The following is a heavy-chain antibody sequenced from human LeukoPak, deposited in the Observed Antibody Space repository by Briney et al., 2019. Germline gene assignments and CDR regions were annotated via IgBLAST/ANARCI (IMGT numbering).Heavy chain of an antibody. D-gene: IGHD6-6*01. J-gene: IGHJ4*02. CDR3: AKEDSSSSRYYFEY. CDR2: ISGSGGGT. V-gene: IGHV3-23*01. Sequence: GLSLRLSCAASGFAFSTYAMSWVRQASGMGLEWVSAISGSGGGTYYADSVKGRFTISRDNAKNTLYLLMNNLRAEDTAVYYCAKEDSSSSRYYFEYWGQGTLVTVSS. CDR1: GFAFSTYA.